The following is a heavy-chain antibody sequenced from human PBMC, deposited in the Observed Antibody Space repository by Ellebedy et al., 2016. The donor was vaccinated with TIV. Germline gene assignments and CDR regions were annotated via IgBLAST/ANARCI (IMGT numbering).Heavy chain of an antibody. Sequence: GGSLRLXCAASGFTFSSHAMSWVRQAPGIGLECVSAISGSGGSTYYADSVKGRFTISRDNSKNTLYLQMNSLRAEDTAVYYCAKEKVVPAVNGNGMDVWGQGTTVTVSS. D-gene: IGHD2-2*01. CDR2: ISGSGGST. V-gene: IGHV3-23*01. CDR3: AKEKVVPAVNGNGMDV. J-gene: IGHJ6*02. CDR1: GFTFSSHA.